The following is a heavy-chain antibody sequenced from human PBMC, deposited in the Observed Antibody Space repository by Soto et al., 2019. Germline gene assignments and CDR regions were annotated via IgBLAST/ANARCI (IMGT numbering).Heavy chain of an antibody. J-gene: IGHJ4*01. D-gene: IGHD3-10*01. V-gene: IGHV3-7*01. CDR3: ASDSGYGSGSSVNHYPEC. CDR1: GFTLRSYW. CDR2: IKTDASEK. Sequence: GGSLRLSCAASGFTLRSYWMSWVRQAPGKGLEWLATIKTDASEKKYVDSVKGRFTVSRDNAKNSLYLQMDSLRAEDTAVYYCASDSGYGSGSSVNHYPECWGRGNLVSVSS.